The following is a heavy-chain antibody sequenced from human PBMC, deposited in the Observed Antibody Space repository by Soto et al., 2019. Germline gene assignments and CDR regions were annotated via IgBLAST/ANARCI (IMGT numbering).Heavy chain of an antibody. CDR2: IIPILGIA. V-gene: IGHV1-69*02. CDR3: ASGYERYCGGDCLGFDY. Sequence: ASVKVSCKASGGTFSSYTISWVRQAPGQGLEWMGRIIPILGIANYAQKFQGRVTITADKSTSTAYMELSSLRSEDTAVYYCASGYERYCGGDCLGFDYWGQGTLVTVSS. J-gene: IGHJ4*02. CDR1: GGTFSSYT. D-gene: IGHD2-21*01.